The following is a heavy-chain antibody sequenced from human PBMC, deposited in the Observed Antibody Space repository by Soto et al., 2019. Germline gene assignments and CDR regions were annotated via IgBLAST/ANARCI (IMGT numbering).Heavy chain of an antibody. CDR1: GFTFSRYS. V-gene: IGHV3-23*01. D-gene: IGHD3-3*01. Sequence: GGSLRLSCAASGFTFSRYSMNWVRQAPGKGLEWVSAISGSGGSTYYADSVKGRFTISRDNSKNTLYLQMNSLRAEDTAVYYCAKEVDFWSGYFDYWGQGTLVTVSS. J-gene: IGHJ4*02. CDR3: AKEVDFWSGYFDY. CDR2: ISGSGGST.